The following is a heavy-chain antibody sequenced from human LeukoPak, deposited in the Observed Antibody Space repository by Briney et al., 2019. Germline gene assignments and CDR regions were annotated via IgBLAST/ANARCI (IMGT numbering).Heavy chain of an antibody. D-gene: IGHD4-11*01. CDR2: ISSNGGST. J-gene: IGHJ4*02. CDR3: VKETVSGTTVSY. Sequence: QPGGSLRLSCSASGFTFSSYTMHWVRQAPGKGLEYVSAISSNGGSTYYADSVKGRFTISRDNSKNTLFLQMSSLRADDTAVYYCVKETVSGTTVSYWGQGTLVTVSS. CDR1: GFTFSSYT. V-gene: IGHV3-64D*09.